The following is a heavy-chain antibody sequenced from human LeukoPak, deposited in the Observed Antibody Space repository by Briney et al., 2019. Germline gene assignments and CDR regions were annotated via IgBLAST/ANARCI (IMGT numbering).Heavy chain of an antibody. CDR2: INWNGGST. D-gene: IGHD3-10*01. CDR3: ARGGLLWLGEPSYDAFDI. Sequence: GGSLRLSCAASGFTFDDYGMSWVRQAPGKGLEWVSGINWNGGSTGYADSVKGRFTISRDNAKNSLYLQMNSLRAEDTALYYCARGGLLWLGEPSYDAFDIWGQGTMVTVSS. J-gene: IGHJ3*02. CDR1: GFTFDDYG. V-gene: IGHV3-20*04.